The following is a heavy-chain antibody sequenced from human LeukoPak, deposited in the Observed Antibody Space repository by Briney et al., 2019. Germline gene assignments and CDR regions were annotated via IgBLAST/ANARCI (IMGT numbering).Heavy chain of an antibody. Sequence: SETLSLTCTVSGGSISSYYWSWIRQPPGKGLEWIGYTHYSGSTDYNPSLKTRVTISVDTSKNQFSLKLSSVTAADTAVYYCARGAAGTVPFDYWGQGTLVTVSS. CDR3: ARGAAGTVPFDY. D-gene: IGHD6-13*01. V-gene: IGHV4-59*08. CDR1: GGSISSYY. J-gene: IGHJ4*02. CDR2: THYSGST.